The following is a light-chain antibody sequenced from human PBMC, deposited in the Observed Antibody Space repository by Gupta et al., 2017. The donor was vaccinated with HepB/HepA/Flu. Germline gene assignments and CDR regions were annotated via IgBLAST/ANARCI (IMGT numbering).Light chain of an antibody. CDR1: QSIRTY. V-gene: IGKV1-39*01. Sequence: DIQMTQSPSSLSASVGDRVTITCRASQSIRTYLNWYQQRPGKAPNLLIFAASTLQSGVPSRFSGSGSGTDFTLTISRLQPEDFATYFCRQRDNSPINFGQGTKMDIK. CDR2: AAS. CDR3: RQRDNSPIN. J-gene: IGKJ2*01.